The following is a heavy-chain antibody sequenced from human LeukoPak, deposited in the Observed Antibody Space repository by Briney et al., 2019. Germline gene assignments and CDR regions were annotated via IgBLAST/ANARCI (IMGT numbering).Heavy chain of an antibody. CDR2: INSDGSST. D-gene: IGHD2-15*01. Sequence: GGSLRLSCAASGFTFINYWMVWVRQAPGKGLLWVSRINSDGSSTTYADSVKGRFTISRDNAKNTVHLQMNSLRAEDTAVYYCARVQGCSGGTCYFHYWGQGTLVTVS. CDR3: ARVQGCSGGTCYFHY. J-gene: IGHJ4*02. CDR1: GFTFINYW. V-gene: IGHV3-74*01.